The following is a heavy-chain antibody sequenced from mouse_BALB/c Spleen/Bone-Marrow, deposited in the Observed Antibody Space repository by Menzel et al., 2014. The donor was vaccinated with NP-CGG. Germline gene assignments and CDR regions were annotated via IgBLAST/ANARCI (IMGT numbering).Heavy chain of an antibody. CDR3: ARARYIGWPGYGFKL. Sequence: LKESGGRLVTPGTPLTLTCTASGFTISSHDMSWVRQAPGKGLEWIGIIYASGSTYYASWAKGRFTISKTSTTVELKITSPTIEDTATYFCARARYIGWPGYGFKLWGQGTLVTVS. J-gene: IGHJ3*02. V-gene: IGHV5-6-5*01. CDR1: GFTISSHD. D-gene: IGHD2-2*01. CDR2: IYASGST.